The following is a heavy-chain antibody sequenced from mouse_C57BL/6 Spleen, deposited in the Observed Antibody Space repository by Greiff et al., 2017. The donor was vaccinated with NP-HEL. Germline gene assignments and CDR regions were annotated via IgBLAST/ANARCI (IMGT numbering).Heavy chain of an antibody. CDR1: GYTFTSYG. J-gene: IGHJ1*03. CDR2: IYPRSGNT. D-gene: IGHD2-3*01. V-gene: IGHV1-81*01. CDR3: ARLGDGYYWYFDV. Sequence: QVQLQQSGAELARPGASVKLSCKASGYTFTSYGISWVKQRTGQGLEWIGEIYPRSGNTYYNEKFKGKATLTADKSSSTAYMELRSLTSDDSAVYYCARLGDGYYWYFDVWGTGTTVTVSS.